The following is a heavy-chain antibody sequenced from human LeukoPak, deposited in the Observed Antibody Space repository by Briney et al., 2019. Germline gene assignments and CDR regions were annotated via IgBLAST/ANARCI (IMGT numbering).Heavy chain of an antibody. CDR2: IRSKAHGGTT. D-gene: IGHD6-6*01. V-gene: IGHV3-49*03. CDR1: GFTFGDYA. J-gene: IGHJ4*02. CDR3: VKGGRYSGSSADY. Sequence: GGSLRLSCTASGFTFGDYAMSWFRQAPGEGLEWVGFIRSKAHGGTTEYAASVKGRFTISRDNSKNTLYLQMSSLRAEDTAVYYCVKGGRYSGSSADYWGQGTLVTVSS.